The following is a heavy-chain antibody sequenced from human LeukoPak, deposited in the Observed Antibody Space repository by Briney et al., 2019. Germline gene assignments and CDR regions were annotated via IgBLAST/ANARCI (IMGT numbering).Heavy chain of an antibody. J-gene: IGHJ4*02. V-gene: IGHV4-39*01. CDR2: IYYSGST. CDR1: GGSISSSSYY. D-gene: IGHD3-9*01. Sequence: SSETLSLTRTVSGGSISSSSYYWGWIRQPPGKGLEWIGSIYYSGSTYYNPSLKSRVTISVDTSKNQFSLKLSSVTAADTAVYYCARQYFDWLLPGAGYFDYWGQGTLVTVSS. CDR3: ARQYFDWLLPGAGYFDY.